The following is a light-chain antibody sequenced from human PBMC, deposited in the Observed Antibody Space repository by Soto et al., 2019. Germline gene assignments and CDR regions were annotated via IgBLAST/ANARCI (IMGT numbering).Light chain of an antibody. CDR3: QHYHSWPLT. J-gene: IGKJ4*01. CDR1: RGVGST. Sequence: EILMTQSPATLSVSPGERATLSCRASRGVGSTLAWYQQKPGQTPRLLIYDSSARATGIPARFSGSGSGTNFTLTINSLQSEDFAVYYCQHYHSWPLTFGGGTKVDIK. V-gene: IGKV3-15*01. CDR2: DSS.